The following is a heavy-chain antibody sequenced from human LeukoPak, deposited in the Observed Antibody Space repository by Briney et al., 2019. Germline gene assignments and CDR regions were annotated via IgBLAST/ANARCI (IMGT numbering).Heavy chain of an antibody. CDR1: GFTFSSYG. J-gene: IGHJ4*02. CDR3: AREASSGWYDY. Sequence: PGRSLRLSCAASGFTFSSYGTHWVRQAPGKGLEWVAVIWYDGSNKYYADSVKGRFTISRDNSKNTLYLQMDSLRAEDTAVYYCAREASSGWYDYWGQGTLVTVSS. V-gene: IGHV3-33*01. CDR2: IWYDGSNK. D-gene: IGHD6-19*01.